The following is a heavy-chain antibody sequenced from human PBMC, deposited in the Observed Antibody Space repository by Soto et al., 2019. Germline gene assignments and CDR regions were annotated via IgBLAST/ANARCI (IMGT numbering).Heavy chain of an antibody. J-gene: IGHJ3*02. CDR2: ITWDNDK. V-gene: IGHV2-5*02. D-gene: IGHD4-17*01. Sequence: QITLKESGPSLVKPTQTLTLTCTFSGFSHTTSGVGVGWFRQPPGKALEWLALITWDNDKRYSPSLRSRLIITRDTSKNQVVLTMTNMDPIDTATYFCAHTQLPTVVTPAAFDIWGQGTMVTVSS. CDR3: AHTQLPTVVTPAAFDI. CDR1: GFSHTTSGVG.